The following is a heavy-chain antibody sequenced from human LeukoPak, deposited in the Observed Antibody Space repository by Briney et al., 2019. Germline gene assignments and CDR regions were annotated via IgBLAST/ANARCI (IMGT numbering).Heavy chain of an antibody. CDR3: AKESIAVAGGAFDI. CDR2: IYSDEST. V-gene: IGHV3-66*01. CDR1: GFTVSRNY. D-gene: IGHD6-19*01. Sequence: GGSLRLSCAASGFTVSRNYMSWVRQAPGKGLEWVSAIYSDESTYYADSVKGRFTISRDNSKNTLYLQMNSLRAEDTAVYYCAKESIAVAGGAFDIWGQGTMVTVST. J-gene: IGHJ3*02.